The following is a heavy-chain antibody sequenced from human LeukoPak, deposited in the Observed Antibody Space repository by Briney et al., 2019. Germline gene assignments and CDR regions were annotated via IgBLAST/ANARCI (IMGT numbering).Heavy chain of an antibody. CDR3: AKDPYNGLIRTFWLES. CDR2: ISGSGDEP. V-gene: IGHV3-23*01. Sequence: GGSLRLSCAASELTFRSFAMGWVRQAPGKGLEWGSVISGSGDEPYYADSVKGRFTISRDNSKNTLYLQMNNLRGDDTAIYYCAKDPYNGLIRTFWLESWGQGSLVTVSS. CDR1: ELTFRSFA. D-gene: IGHD3-10*01. J-gene: IGHJ5*01.